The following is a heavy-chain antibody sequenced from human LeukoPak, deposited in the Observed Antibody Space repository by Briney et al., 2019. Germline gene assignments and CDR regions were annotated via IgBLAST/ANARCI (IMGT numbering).Heavy chain of an antibody. Sequence: SETLSLTRTVSGYSISSGYYWGWIRQPPGKGLEWIGSIYHSGSTYYNPSLKSRVTISVDTSKNQFSLKLSSVTAADTAVYYCARDRGTWNDDGFDYWGQGTLVTVSS. CDR3: ARDRGTWNDDGFDY. CDR1: GYSISSGYY. CDR2: IYHSGST. J-gene: IGHJ4*02. D-gene: IGHD1-1*01. V-gene: IGHV4-38-2*02.